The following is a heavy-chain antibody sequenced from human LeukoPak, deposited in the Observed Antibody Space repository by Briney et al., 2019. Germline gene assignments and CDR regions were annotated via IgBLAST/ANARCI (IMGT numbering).Heavy chain of an antibody. CDR3: ARDGYYYDSSGYYAE. CDR2: INPNSGGT. J-gene: IGHJ4*02. Sequence: ATVKVSCKASGYTFTGYYMHRVRQAPGQGLEWMGWINPNSGGTNYAQKFQGRDTMTRDTSISTAYMELSRLRSDDTAVYYCARDGYYYDSSGYYAEWGQGTLVTVSS. CDR1: GYTFTGYY. D-gene: IGHD3-22*01. V-gene: IGHV1-2*02.